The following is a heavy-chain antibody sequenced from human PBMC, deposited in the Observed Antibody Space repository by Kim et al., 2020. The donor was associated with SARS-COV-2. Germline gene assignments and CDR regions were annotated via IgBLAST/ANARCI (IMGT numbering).Heavy chain of an antibody. CDR3: AKPPYGRMVVAAFVYYFDY. CDR1: GFTFSSYA. V-gene: IGHV3-23*01. CDR2: ISGSGGST. J-gene: IGHJ4*02. D-gene: IGHD2-15*01. Sequence: GGSLRLSCAASGFTFSSYAMSWVRQAPGKGLEWVSAISGSGGSTYYADSVKGRFTISRDNSKNTLYLQMNSLRAEDTAVYYCAKPPYGRMVVAAFVYYFDYWGQGTLVTVSS.